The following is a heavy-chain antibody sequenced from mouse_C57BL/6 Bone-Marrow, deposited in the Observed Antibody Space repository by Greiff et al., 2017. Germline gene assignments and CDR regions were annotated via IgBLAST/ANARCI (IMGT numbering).Heavy chain of an antibody. J-gene: IGHJ4*01. CDR1: GFSLSSYG. D-gene: IGHD2-12*01. Sequence: VQRVESGPGLVQPSQSLSITCTVSGFSLSSYGVHWVRQSPGKGLEWLGGIWGGGSTDYNAAFISRLSISKDNSTSQVFFKMISLQADDTAIYYCARDYSHYAMDYWGQGTLVTVSS. CDR3: ARDYSHYAMDY. V-gene: IGHV2-2*01. CDR2: IWGGGST.